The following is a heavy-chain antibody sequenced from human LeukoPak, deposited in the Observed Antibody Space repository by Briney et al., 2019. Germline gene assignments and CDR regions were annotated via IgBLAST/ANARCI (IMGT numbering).Heavy chain of an antibody. CDR2: ISSSGGTI. CDR3: ASGDYHDSSGYPTYFDS. CDR1: GFTFSDYY. J-gene: IGHJ4*02. D-gene: IGHD3-22*01. V-gene: IGHV3-11*01. Sequence: GGSLRLSCAASGFTFSDYYVSWIRQAPGKGLEWVSYISSSGGTIYYADSVKGRFTISRDNAKNSLYLQMNSLRAEDTAVYYCASGDYHDSSGYPTYFDSWGQGTLVTVSS.